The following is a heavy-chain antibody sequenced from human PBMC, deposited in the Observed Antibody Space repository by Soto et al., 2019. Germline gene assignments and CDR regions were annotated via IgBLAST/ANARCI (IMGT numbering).Heavy chain of an antibody. CDR1: GGSISSYY. D-gene: IGHD6-13*01. Sequence: QVQLQESGPGLVKPSETLSLTCTVSGGSISSYYWSWIRQPAGKGLEWIGRIYISGSTNYNPSLKSRVTMSVDTSKNQFSLKLSSVTAADTAVYYCARAGKQLVWGYYFDYWGQGTLVTVSS. V-gene: IGHV4-4*07. CDR3: ARAGKQLVWGYYFDY. CDR2: IYISGST. J-gene: IGHJ4*02.